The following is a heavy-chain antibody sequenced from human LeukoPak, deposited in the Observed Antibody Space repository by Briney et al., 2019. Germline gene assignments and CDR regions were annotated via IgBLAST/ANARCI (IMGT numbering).Heavy chain of an antibody. CDR3: ARGGSGSYYYYFYYMDV. D-gene: IGHD3-10*01. V-gene: IGHV3-30*01. Sequence: GGSLRLSCAASGFTFSSHAIHWVRQAPGKGLEWVSIISYDGSNKYYADSVKGRFTISRDNSKNTLYLQINSLITEDTAVYYCARGGSGSYYYYFYYMDVWGKGTTVTVSS. CDR2: ISYDGSNK. CDR1: GFTFSSHA. J-gene: IGHJ6*03.